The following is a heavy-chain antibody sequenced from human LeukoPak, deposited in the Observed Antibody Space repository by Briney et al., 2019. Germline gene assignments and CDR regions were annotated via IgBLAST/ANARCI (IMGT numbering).Heavy chain of an antibody. D-gene: IGHD2-2*01. CDR3: ATADCSSTSCYGAHNWFDP. J-gene: IGHJ5*02. Sequence: SVKVSCKASGGTFSSYAISWVRQAPGQGLEWMGGIIPIFGTANYAQKFQGRVTITADESTSTAYMELSSPRSEDTAVYYCATADCSSTSCYGAHNWFDPWGQGTLATVSS. V-gene: IGHV1-69*13. CDR1: GGTFSSYA. CDR2: IIPIFGTA.